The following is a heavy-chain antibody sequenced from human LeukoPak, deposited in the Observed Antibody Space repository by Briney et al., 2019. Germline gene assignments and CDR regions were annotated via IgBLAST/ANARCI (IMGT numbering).Heavy chain of an antibody. CDR2: ISYDGTNK. V-gene: IGHV3-30*18. J-gene: IGHJ4*02. CDR3: ANRGSGRYYFDY. D-gene: IGHD3-10*01. CDR1: GFTFSSYG. Sequence: GGSLRLSCAASGFTFSSYGMHWVRQAPGKGLEWVAVISYDGTNKYYADSVRGRFTISRDNSKNTLYLQMNSLRAEDTAVYYCANRGSGRYYFDYWGQGTLVTVSS.